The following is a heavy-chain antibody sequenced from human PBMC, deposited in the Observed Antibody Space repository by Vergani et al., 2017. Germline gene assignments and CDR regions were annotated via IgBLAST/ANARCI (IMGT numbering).Heavy chain of an antibody. V-gene: IGHV4-34*01. CDR1: GGSFSGYY. Sequence: QVQLQQWGAGLLKPSETLSLTCAVYGGSFSGYYWIGEINHSGSTNYNPSLKSRVTISVDTSKNQFSLKLSSVTAADTAVFYCSRALPVYGDYAQTDYWGQGTLVTVSS. CDR3: SRALPVYGDYAQTDY. D-gene: IGHD4-17*01. CDR2: INHSGST. J-gene: IGHJ4*02.